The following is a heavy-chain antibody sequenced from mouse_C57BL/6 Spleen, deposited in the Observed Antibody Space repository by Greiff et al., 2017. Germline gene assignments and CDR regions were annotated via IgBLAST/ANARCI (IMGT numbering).Heavy chain of an antibody. Sequence: VNVVESGPELVKPGASVKISCKASGYAFSSSWMNWVKQRPGKGLEWIGRIYPGDGDTNYNGKFKGKATLTADKSSSTAYMQLSSLTSEDSAVYVCASLYLDVWGTGTTVTVSS. CDR1: GYAFSSSW. J-gene: IGHJ1*03. CDR3: ASLYLDV. V-gene: IGHV1-82*01. CDR2: IYPGDGDT.